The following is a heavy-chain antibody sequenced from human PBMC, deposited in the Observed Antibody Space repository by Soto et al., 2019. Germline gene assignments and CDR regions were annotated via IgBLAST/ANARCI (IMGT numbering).Heavy chain of an antibody. CDR3: AREIAATGFHF. D-gene: IGHD6-13*01. J-gene: IGHJ4*02. Sequence: QVQLVQSGAEVKKPGSSVKVSCKTSGGDFKNYGVSWVRQAPGQGLEWMGGIVPVFGSAKYGQIFQGRVTITADDLPSTTYMELSGLKPEDTAIYYCAREIAATGFHFWGQGTLVIVSS. CDR2: IVPVFGSA. CDR1: GGDFKNYG. V-gene: IGHV1-69*12.